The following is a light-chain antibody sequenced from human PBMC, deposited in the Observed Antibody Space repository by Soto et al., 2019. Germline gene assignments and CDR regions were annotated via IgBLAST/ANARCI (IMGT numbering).Light chain of an antibody. V-gene: IGLV4-69*01. CDR3: QTLGTGFRV. Sequence: QLVLTQSPSASASLGASVKLTCTLSSEHSTYAIAWHQQQPEKGPRYLMKLNNDGSHTKGDGIPDRFSGSSSGAERYLTISSLQSEDEADYYCQTLGTGFRVFGGGTKVTVL. J-gene: IGLJ3*02. CDR2: LNNDGSH. CDR1: SEHSTYA.